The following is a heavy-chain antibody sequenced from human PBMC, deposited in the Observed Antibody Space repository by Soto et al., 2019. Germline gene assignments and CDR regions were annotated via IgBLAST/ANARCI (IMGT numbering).Heavy chain of an antibody. V-gene: IGHV5-51*01. Sequence: VESLKISCKGSGYSFTTYWFGWVRQMPGKGLDWMGIIYPGDSDTRYSPSFQGQATISADKSISTAYLQWSSLKASDTAMYYCARLSGGNTQDYWGQGTLVTVSS. J-gene: IGHJ4*02. CDR2: IYPGDSDT. D-gene: IGHD2-15*01. CDR1: GYSFTTYW. CDR3: ARLSGGNTQDY.